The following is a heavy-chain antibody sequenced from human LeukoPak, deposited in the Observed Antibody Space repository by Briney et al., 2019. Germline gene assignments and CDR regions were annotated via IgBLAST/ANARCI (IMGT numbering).Heavy chain of an antibody. J-gene: IGHJ5*02. CDR2: IYYSGST. D-gene: IGHD2-2*01. Sequence: PSETLSLTCTVSGGSISSYYWSWIRQPPGKGLEWIGYIYYSGSTNYNPSLKSRVSISVDTSKNQFCLKLSSVTAAGTAVYYCARGFSSGAFGYCSSTSCYNRFDPWGQGTLVTVSS. V-gene: IGHV4-59*01. CDR1: GGSISSYY. CDR3: ARGFSSGAFGYCSSTSCYNRFDP.